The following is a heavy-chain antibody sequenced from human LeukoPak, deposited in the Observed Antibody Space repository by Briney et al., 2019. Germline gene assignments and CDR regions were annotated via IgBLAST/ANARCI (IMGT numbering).Heavy chain of an antibody. Sequence: ASVKVSCKASGYTFTSYYVHWVRQAPGQGLEWMGNINPNSGSTSYAQKFQGRVTMTRDTSTSAVYMEVSSLRSEDTGVYYCARGAGSSSWYYYYGMDVWGQGTTVTVSS. CDR2: INPNSGST. V-gene: IGHV1-46*01. D-gene: IGHD6-13*01. J-gene: IGHJ6*02. CDR3: ARGAGSSSWYYYYGMDV. CDR1: GYTFTSYY.